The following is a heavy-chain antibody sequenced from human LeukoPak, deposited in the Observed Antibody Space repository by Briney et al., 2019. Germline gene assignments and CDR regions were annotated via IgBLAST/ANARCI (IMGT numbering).Heavy chain of an antibody. CDR2: INAANGDT. D-gene: IGHD4-23*01. V-gene: IGHV1-3*01. CDR3: ARRLKGSFGNPFDY. J-gene: IGHJ4*02. CDR1: EYSFSTYA. Sequence: GASVKVSCKTSEYSFSTYAIHWVRQAPGQRLEWMGWINAANGDTKYSQKFQGRITITRDTSASTAFMELSSLRSEDTALYYCARRLKGSFGNPFDYWGQGTPVTVSS.